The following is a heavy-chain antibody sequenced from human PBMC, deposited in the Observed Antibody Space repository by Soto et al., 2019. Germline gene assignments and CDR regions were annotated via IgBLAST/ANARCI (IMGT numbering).Heavy chain of an antibody. CDR1: GFTFSSYA. J-gene: IGHJ6*02. CDR3: ARARGDSGYRYYYYGMDV. CDR2: ISYDGSNK. D-gene: IGHD3-22*01. V-gene: IGHV3-30-3*01. Sequence: LRLSCAASGFTFSSYAMHWVRQAPGKGLEWVAVISYDGSNKYYADSVKGRFTISRDNSKNTLYLQMNSLRAEDTAVYYCARARGDSGYRYYYYGMDVWGQGTTVTVS.